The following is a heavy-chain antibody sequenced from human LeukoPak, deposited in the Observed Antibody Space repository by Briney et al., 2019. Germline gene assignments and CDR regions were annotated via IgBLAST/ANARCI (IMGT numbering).Heavy chain of an antibody. Sequence: PGGSLRLSCAASGFTFSDYYMTWIRQAPGKGLEWVSYISSRGSTKYYADSVKGRFTISRDNAKNSLYLQMNSLRAGDTAVYYCARDLDSSGYLAFDLWGQGTMVTVSS. CDR2: ISSRGSTK. CDR3: ARDLDSSGYLAFDL. CDR1: GFTFSDYY. D-gene: IGHD3-22*01. J-gene: IGHJ3*01. V-gene: IGHV3-11*04.